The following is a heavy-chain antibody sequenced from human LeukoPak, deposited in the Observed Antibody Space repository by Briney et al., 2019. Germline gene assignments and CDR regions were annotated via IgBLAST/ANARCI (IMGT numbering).Heavy chain of an antibody. J-gene: IGHJ4*02. Sequence: GGSLRLSCAASGFTFSSYAMSWVRQAPGKGLEWVSAISGSGPSTYYGDSVRGRFTISRDTSKNTLYLQMYSLRTEDTAVYFCAKEIYYDSSAFFDYWGQGTLVTVSS. V-gene: IGHV3-23*01. D-gene: IGHD3-22*01. CDR2: ISGSGPST. CDR1: GFTFSSYA. CDR3: AKEIYYDSSAFFDY.